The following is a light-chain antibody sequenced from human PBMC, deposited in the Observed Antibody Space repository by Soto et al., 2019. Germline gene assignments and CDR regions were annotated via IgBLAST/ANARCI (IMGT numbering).Light chain of an antibody. V-gene: IGKV3-15*01. J-gene: IGKJ1*01. CDR2: GAS. CDR3: QQYNNWPPWT. CDR1: QSVGTN. Sequence: EIVMTQSPATLSVSPGERATLSCRASQSVGTNLAWYQQKPGQAPRLLIHGASTRATGVPARFSGSGSGTEFTLTISSLQSEDFAVYSCQQYNNWPPWTFGQGTKVDIK.